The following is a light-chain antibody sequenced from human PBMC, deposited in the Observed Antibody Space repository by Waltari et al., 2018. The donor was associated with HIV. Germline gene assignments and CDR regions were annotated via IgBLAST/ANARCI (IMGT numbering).Light chain of an antibody. CDR1: DSDMGTYIY. J-gene: IGLJ1*01. V-gene: IGLV2-14*01. CDR3: SSYTTSSTYV. CDR2: EVV. Sequence: QPALTLPASVSRSPGQSPTISCTRTDSDMGTYIYVSSYQVKPDPAPQLIIYEVVNRPSGVSTRFSGSKSGHTASLTIAGLQDADESDYYCSSYTTSSTYVFGSGTNVAVL.